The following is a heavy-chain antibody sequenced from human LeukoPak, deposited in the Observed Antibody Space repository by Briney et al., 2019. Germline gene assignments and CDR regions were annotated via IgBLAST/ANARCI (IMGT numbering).Heavy chain of an antibody. CDR1: GFTFSNAW. V-gene: IGHV3-15*01. CDR3: TLPWGSGSYYDY. CDR2: IKSKTDGGTT. D-gene: IGHD3-10*01. Sequence: GGSLRLSCAASGFTFSNAWLNWVRQAPGKGLEWVGHIKSKTDGGTTDYAAHVKGSFTISRDDSKNTLYLQMNSLHTEHTAVYYCTLPWGSGSYYDYWGQGTLVSVSS. J-gene: IGHJ4*02.